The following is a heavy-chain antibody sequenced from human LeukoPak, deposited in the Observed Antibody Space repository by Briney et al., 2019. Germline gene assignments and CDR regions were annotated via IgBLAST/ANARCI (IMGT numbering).Heavy chain of an antibody. J-gene: IGHJ3*02. V-gene: IGHV4-39*01. Sequence: SETLSLTCDVSGGSIGGHTFYWDWIRQPPGKGLGWIATIYYNGNTFYNPSLQSRVAISIDMSKSQFSLQLSSVTAADSAVYYCARLTALAGHRGAFDIWGPGTKVTVSS. D-gene: IGHD6-19*01. CDR1: GGSIGGHTFY. CDR3: ARLTALAGHRGAFDI. CDR2: IYYNGNT.